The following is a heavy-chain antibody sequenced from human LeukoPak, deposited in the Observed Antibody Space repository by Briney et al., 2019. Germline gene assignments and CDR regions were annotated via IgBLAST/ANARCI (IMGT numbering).Heavy chain of an antibody. CDR1: GYTFTSYY. V-gene: IGHV1-46*01. CDR3: AGDTYYYDSIPNAFDI. J-gene: IGHJ3*02. Sequence: ASVKVSCKASGYTFTSYYMHWVRQAPGQGLEWMGIINPSGGSTSYAQRFQGRVTMTRDTSTSTVYMELSSLRSEDTAVYYCAGDTYYYDSIPNAFDIWGQGTMVTVSS. D-gene: IGHD3-22*01. CDR2: INPSGGST.